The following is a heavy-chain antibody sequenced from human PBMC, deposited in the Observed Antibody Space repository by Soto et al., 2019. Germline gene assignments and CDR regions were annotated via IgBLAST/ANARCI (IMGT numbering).Heavy chain of an antibody. J-gene: IGHJ6*02. Sequence: GGSLRLSCAASGFTFSNAWMNWVRQAPGKGLEWVGRIKSKTDGGTTDYAAPVKGRFTISRDDSKNTLYLQMNSLKTEDTAVYYCTTDPHLLGFDYYYYGMDVWGQGTTVTVSS. CDR3: TTDPHLLGFDYYYYGMDV. CDR2: IKSKTDGGTT. V-gene: IGHV3-15*07. D-gene: IGHD3-3*01. CDR1: GFTFSNAW.